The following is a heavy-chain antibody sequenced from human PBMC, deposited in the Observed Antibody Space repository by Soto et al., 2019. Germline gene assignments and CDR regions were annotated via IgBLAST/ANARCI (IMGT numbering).Heavy chain of an antibody. Sequence: ASVKVSCKASGYTFTSYGIIWVRQAPGQGLEWMGWISAYNGNTNYAQKLQGRVTMTTDTSTSTAYMELRSLRSDDTAVYYCARDLLVAATSFWFDPWGQGTLVTVSS. CDR1: GYTFTSYG. V-gene: IGHV1-18*01. CDR3: ARDLLVAATSFWFDP. D-gene: IGHD2-15*01. CDR2: ISAYNGNT. J-gene: IGHJ5*02.